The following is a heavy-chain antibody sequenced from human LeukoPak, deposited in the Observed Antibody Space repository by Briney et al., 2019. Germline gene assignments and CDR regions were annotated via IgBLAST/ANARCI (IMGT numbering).Heavy chain of an antibody. CDR1: GFTFSSYA. Sequence: GGSLRLSCAATGFTFSSYATSWVRHAPGKGLEWVSAMTGSGGSTYYADSVKGRFTISGDNSKNTLYLQMNSLRAEDTAVYYCARESSSTWYGSLDYWGQGTLVTVCS. D-gene: IGHD6-13*01. CDR3: ARESSSTWYGSLDY. CDR2: MTGSGGST. J-gene: IGHJ4*02. V-gene: IGHV3-23*01.